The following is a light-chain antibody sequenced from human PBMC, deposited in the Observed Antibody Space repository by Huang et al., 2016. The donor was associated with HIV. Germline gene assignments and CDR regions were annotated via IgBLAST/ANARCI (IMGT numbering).Light chain of an antibody. CDR1: QNIGSP. CDR2: VAS. Sequence: DIVLTQSPVFQSVTPKEKVTITCRASQNIGSPLHWYQQKPGQSPKLRIKVASQSISGVPSRFRGSGSGTEFALTIDGLETEDVASYYCHQSGSFPLTFGQGTKVEIK. J-gene: IGKJ1*01. CDR3: HQSGSFPLT. V-gene: IGKV6-21*02.